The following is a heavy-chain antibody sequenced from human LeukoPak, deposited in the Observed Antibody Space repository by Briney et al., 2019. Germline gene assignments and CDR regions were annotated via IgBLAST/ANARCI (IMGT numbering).Heavy chain of an antibody. CDR1: GFTFSSYD. CDR2: IGTAGDT. J-gene: IGHJ2*01. CDR3: ARTSYQLRLDWYFDL. D-gene: IGHD2-2*01. V-gene: IGHV3-13*01. Sequence: GGSLRLSCAASGFTFSSYDVHWVRQATGKGLEWVSAIGTAGDTYYPGSVKGRFTISRENAKNSLYLQMNSLRAGDTAVYYCARTSYQLRLDWYFDLWGRGTLVTVSS.